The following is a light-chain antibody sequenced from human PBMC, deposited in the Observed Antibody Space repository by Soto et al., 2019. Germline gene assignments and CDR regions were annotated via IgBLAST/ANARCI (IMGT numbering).Light chain of an antibody. CDR2: DVS. CDR1: SSDVGGYNY. V-gene: IGLV2-14*01. Sequence: QSVLTQPASVSGSPGQSITISCTGTSSDVGGYNYVSWYQQHPGKAPKLMIYDVSNRRSGVSNRFSGSKSGNTASLTISGLQAEDEADYYCSSYTSSSVVFGGGTKVTDL. J-gene: IGLJ2*01. CDR3: SSYTSSSVV.